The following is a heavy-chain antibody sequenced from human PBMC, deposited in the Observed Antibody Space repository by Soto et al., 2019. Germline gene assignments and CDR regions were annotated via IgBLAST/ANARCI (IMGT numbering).Heavy chain of an antibody. D-gene: IGHD6-13*01. Sequence: PGESLKISCKGSGYSFTSYWISWVRQMPGKGLEWMGRIDPSDSYTNYSPSFQGHVTISADKSISTAYLQWSSLKASDTAMYYCASPSRVAAAGTPYYYCYGMDVWGQGTTVTVSS. CDR2: IDPSDSYT. V-gene: IGHV5-10-1*01. CDR1: GYSFTSYW. CDR3: ASPSRVAAAGTPYYYCYGMDV. J-gene: IGHJ6*02.